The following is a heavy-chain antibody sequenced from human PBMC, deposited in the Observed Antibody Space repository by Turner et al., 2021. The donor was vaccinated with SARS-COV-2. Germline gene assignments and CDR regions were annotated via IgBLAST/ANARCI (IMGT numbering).Heavy chain of an antibody. CDR2: ISSSGSTI. D-gene: IGHD6-6*01. Sequence: QVQLVESGGGLVKPGGSLRLSCAASRLPFSDYYMSWIRQAPGKGLEWVSYISSSGSTIYYADSVKGRFTISRDNAKNSLYLQMNSLRAEDTAVYYCARDLRYSGSSVGSFYFDYWGQGTLVTVSS. CDR3: ARDLRYSGSSVGSFYFDY. J-gene: IGHJ4*02. CDR1: RLPFSDYY. V-gene: IGHV3-11*01.